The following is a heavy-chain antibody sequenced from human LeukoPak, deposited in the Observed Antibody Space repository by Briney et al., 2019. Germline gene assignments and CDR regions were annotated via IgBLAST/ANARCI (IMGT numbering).Heavy chain of an antibody. CDR1: GYTFTSYA. Sequence: ASVKVSCKASGYTFTSYAMNWVRQAPGQGLEWMGWINTNTGNPTYAQGFTGRFVFSLDTSVSTAYLQISSLKAEDTAVYYCARVVGCGGDCYSGISDYWGQGTLVTVSS. CDR3: ARVVGCGGDCYSGISDY. D-gene: IGHD2-21*02. V-gene: IGHV7-4-1*02. J-gene: IGHJ4*02. CDR2: INTNTGNP.